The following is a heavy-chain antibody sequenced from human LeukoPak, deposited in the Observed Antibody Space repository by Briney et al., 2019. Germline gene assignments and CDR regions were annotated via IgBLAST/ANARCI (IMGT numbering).Heavy chain of an antibody. J-gene: IGHJ4*02. CDR1: GGSFRGYY. D-gene: IGHD3-3*01. V-gene: IGHV4-34*01. Sequence: PSETLSLTCAVYGGSFRGYYWSWIRQPPGKGLEWIGEINHSGSTNYNPSLKSRVTISVDTSKNQFSLKLSSVTAADTAVYYCARLLVFCSGPDYWGQGTLATVSS. CDR2: INHSGST. CDR3: ARLLVFCSGPDY.